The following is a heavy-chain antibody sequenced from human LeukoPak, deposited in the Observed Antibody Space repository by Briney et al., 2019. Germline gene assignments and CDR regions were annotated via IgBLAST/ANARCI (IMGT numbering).Heavy chain of an antibody. CDR3: ARSAYSSSPRAAFDI. D-gene: IGHD6-13*01. J-gene: IGHJ3*02. V-gene: IGHV4-39*01. CDR2: IYYSGST. Sequence: SETLSLTCTVSGGSISSSSYYWGWIRRPPGKGLEWIGSIYYSGSTYYNPSLKSRVTISVDTSKNQFSLKLSSVTAADTAVYYCARSAYSSSPRAAFDIWGQGTMVTVSS. CDR1: GGSISSSSYY.